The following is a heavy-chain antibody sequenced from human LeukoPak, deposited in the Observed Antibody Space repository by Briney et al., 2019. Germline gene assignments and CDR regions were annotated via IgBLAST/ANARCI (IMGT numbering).Heavy chain of an antibody. J-gene: IGHJ6*02. CDR1: GGSFSGYY. D-gene: IGHD1-26*01. CDR3: ARGSGWGYCYYYGMDV. CDR2: INHSGST. Sequence: SETLSLTCAVYGGSFSGYYWSWIRQPPGKGLEWIGEINHSGSTNYNPSLKSRVTISVDTSKNQFSLKLSSVTAADTAVYYCARGSGWGYCYYYGMDVWGQGTTVTVSS. V-gene: IGHV4-34*01.